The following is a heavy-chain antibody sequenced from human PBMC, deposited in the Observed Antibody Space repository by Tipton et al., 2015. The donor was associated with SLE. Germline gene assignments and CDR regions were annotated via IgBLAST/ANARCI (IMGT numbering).Heavy chain of an antibody. V-gene: IGHV3-23*01. J-gene: IGHJ6*02. D-gene: IGHD6-13*01. CDR3: AKEVFDSSSWPVYYYYGMDV. Sequence: SLRLSCAGSGFTFSSYAMSWVRQAPGKGLEWVSVTSISGTTTHYADSVKGRFTISRDNSKNTLYLQMNSLRVEDTAVYYCAKEVFDSSSWPVYYYYGMDVWGQGTTVTVSS. CDR1: GFTFSSYA. CDR2: TSISGTTT.